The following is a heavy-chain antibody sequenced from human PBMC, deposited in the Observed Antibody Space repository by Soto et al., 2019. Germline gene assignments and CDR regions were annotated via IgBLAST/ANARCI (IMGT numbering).Heavy chain of an antibody. J-gene: IGHJ6*02. CDR1: GGTFSSYA. D-gene: IGHD2-2*03. V-gene: IGHV1-69*06. CDR3: ARDPLDIVVVPAAIFGMDV. CDR2: IIPIFGTA. Sequence: ASVKVSCKASGGTFSSYAISWVRQAPGQGLEWMGGIIPIFGTANYARKFQGRVTITADKSTSTAYMELSSLRSEDTAVYYCARDPLDIVVVPAAIFGMDVWGQGTTVTVSS.